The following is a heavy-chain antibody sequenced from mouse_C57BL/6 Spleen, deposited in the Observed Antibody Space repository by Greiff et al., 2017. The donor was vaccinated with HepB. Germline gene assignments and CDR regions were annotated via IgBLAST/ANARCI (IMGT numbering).Heavy chain of an antibody. Sequence: VQLQQPGAELVKPGASVKLSCKASGYTFTSYWMHWVKQRPGQGLEWIGMIHPNSGRTNYNEKFKSKATLTVDKSSSTAYMQLSSLTSEDSAVYYCATPYYYGSSHWYFDVWGTGTTVTVSS. CDR3: ATPYYYGSSHWYFDV. CDR1: GYTFTSYW. CDR2: IHPNSGRT. V-gene: IGHV1-64*01. J-gene: IGHJ1*03. D-gene: IGHD1-1*01.